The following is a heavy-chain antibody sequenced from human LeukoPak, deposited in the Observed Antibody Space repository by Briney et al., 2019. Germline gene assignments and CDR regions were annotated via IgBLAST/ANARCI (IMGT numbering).Heavy chain of an antibody. CDR2: ISYDGSNK. D-gene: IGHD1-26*01. V-gene: IGHV3-30*04. CDR1: GFTFSSYA. CDR3: AKDIREVVGATEFDY. J-gene: IGHJ4*02. Sequence: PGRSLRLSCAASGFTFSSYAIHWVRQAPGKGLEWVALISYDGSNKYYADSVKGRFSISRDNAKNSLYLQMNSLRAEDTALYYCAKDIREVVGATEFDYWGQGTLVTVSS.